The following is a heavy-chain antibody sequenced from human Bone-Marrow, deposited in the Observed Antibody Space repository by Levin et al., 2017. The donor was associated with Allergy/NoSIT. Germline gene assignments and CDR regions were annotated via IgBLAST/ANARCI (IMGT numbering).Heavy chain of an antibody. V-gene: IGHV3-11*01. CDR2: ISKDSYRK. J-gene: IGHJ4*02. CDR1: GFLFGDSY. D-gene: IGHD3-16*01. Sequence: LSLTCEASGFLFGDSYMSWLRQAPGKGLEWVAYISKDSYRKYYADSVRGRFTISRDNSKNSLYLQMSSLTAADTAVYYCARDGGLIDYWGQGTLVTVSS. CDR3: ARDGGLIDY.